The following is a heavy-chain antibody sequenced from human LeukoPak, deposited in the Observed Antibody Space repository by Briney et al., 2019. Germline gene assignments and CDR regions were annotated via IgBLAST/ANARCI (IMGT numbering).Heavy chain of an antibody. J-gene: IGHJ5*02. V-gene: IGHV3-23*01. CDR2: ISGTGGST. D-gene: IGHD2-2*01. CDR3: AKDRHAPGRYCSTTTCFPFDL. CDR1: GFTFSSYS. Sequence: PGGSLRLSCAASGFTFSSYSMNWVRQAPGKGLEWVSGISGTGGSTYYADSVKGRFTISRDNSKKTLYLQMNSLRAEDTAVYYCAKDRHAPGRYCSTTTCFPFDLWGQGTLVTVSS.